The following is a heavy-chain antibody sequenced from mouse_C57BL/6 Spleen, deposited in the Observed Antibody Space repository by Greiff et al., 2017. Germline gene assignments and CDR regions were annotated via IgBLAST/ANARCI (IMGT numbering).Heavy chain of an antibody. J-gene: IGHJ4*01. D-gene: IGHD1-1*01. CDR2: IRNKANNHAT. V-gene: IGHV6-6*01. Sequence: EVKLVESGGGLVQPGGSMKLSCAASGFTFSDAWMDWVRQSPEKGLEWVAEIRNKANNHATYYAESVKGRFTISRDDSKSSVYLQMNSLRAEDTGIYYCTRGFTTVGATVDYWGQGTSVTVSS. CDR3: TRGFTTVGATVDY. CDR1: GFTFSDAW.